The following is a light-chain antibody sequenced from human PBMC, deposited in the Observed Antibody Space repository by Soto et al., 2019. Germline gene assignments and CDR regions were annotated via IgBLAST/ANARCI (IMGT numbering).Light chain of an antibody. CDR1: SGHSSYA. V-gene: IGLV4-69*01. Sequence: QPVLTQSPSASASLGASVKLTCTLSSGHSSYAIAWHQQQPEKGPRYLMKLNSDGSHSKGDGIPDRFSGSSSGAERYLTISSLQSEDEADYYCQTWGTGEGFGGGTKLTVL. J-gene: IGLJ3*02. CDR3: QTWGTGEG. CDR2: LNSDGSH.